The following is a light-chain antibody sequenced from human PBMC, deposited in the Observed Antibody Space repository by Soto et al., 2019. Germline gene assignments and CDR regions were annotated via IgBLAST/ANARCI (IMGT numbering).Light chain of an antibody. CDR2: DAS. CDR1: QSVSSN. CDR3: QQYKNWPI. J-gene: IGKJ5*01. V-gene: IGKV3D-15*01. Sequence: EIVMTQSPATLSVSPGERATLSFRASQSVSSNLAWYQQKPGQAPRLLIYDASNRATGIPARFSGSGSGTDFTLTISSLQSEDFAVYYCQQYKNWPIFGQGTRLEI.